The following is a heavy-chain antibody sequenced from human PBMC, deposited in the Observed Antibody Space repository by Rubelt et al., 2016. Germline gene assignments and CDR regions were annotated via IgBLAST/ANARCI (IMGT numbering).Heavy chain of an antibody. V-gene: IGHV4-39*07. CDR3: ARNFGDYGGSSDY. Sequence: QLQLQESGPGLVKPSETLSLTCSVSGASITSTRHYWGWIRQPPGKGLEWLGSVYYRGKTYSNPSLKSRVTISVDTSENRVSLKVKSVTAADTAVYYWARNFGDYGGSSDYWGQGTLVTVSS. J-gene: IGHJ4*02. CDR1: GASITSTRHY. D-gene: IGHD4-23*01. CDR2: VYYRGKT.